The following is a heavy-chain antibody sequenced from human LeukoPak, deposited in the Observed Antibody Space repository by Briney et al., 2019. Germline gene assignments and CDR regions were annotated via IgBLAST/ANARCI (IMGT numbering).Heavy chain of an antibody. CDR2: ISSSSSTI. D-gene: IGHD6-13*01. J-gene: IGHJ6*02. CDR3: ARDSGAAADYYYYGMDV. CDR1: GLTFSSYS. Sequence: GGSLRLSCAASGLTFSSYSMNWVRQATGKGLEWVSYISSSSSTIYYADCVKGRFTISRDNAQNSLYLQMNSLRAEDTAVYYCARDSGAAADYYYYGMDVWGQGTTVTVSS. V-gene: IGHV3-48*04.